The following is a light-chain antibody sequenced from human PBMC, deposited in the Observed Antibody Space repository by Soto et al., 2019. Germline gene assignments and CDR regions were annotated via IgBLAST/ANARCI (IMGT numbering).Light chain of an antibody. CDR3: CSYAGSNTWV. V-gene: IGLV2-23*01. J-gene: IGLJ3*02. CDR2: EGS. CDR1: SSDVGSYNL. Sequence: QSALPQPASVSGSPGQSITISCTGTSSDVGSYNLVSWYQQHPGKAPKLMIYEGSKRPAGVSNRFSGSKSGNTASLTISGLQAEDEADYYCCSYAGSNTWVFGGGTKLTVL.